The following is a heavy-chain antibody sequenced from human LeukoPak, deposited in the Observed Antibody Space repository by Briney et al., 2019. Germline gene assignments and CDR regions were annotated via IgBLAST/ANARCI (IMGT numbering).Heavy chain of an antibody. CDR3: ARSRDGYNGLFDP. D-gene: IGHD5-24*01. V-gene: IGHV3-48*01. CDR2: ITSGGTTI. J-gene: IGHJ5*02. Sequence: GGSLRLSCAASGFTFRTYNMNWVRQAPGKGLEWVSYITSGGTTIYYADSVKGRFTISRDNSKNTLYLQMNDLRAEDTAVYYCARSRDGYNGLFDPWGQGTLVTVSS. CDR1: GFTFRTYN.